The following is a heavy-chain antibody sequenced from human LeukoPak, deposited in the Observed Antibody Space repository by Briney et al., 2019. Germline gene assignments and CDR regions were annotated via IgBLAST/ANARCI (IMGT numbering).Heavy chain of an antibody. CDR1: GYTFTSYD. V-gene: IGHV1-8*03. CDR2: MNPNRGNT. CDR3: ARGGSGGSEYWFDP. J-gene: IGHJ5*02. D-gene: IGHD2-15*01. Sequence: ASVKVSCKASGYTFTSYDINWVRQATGQGFEWMGWMNPNRGNTGYAQKFQGRVTITRNTSISTAYMELSSLRSEDTAVYYCARGGSGGSEYWFDPWGQGTLVTVSS.